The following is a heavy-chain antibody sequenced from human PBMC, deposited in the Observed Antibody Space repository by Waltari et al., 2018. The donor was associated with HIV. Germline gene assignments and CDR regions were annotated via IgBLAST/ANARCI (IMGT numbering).Heavy chain of an antibody. J-gene: IGHJ4*02. CDR1: GFSLSTRAVG. Sequence: QITLKESGPTLVKPPQTLTLTCTISGFSLSTRAVGVGWIRQPPGKALEWLALIYWDDDKRYSPSLSRRLTITKDTSKNQVVLTMTNMDPVDTATYYYTHRRDYDSSPKGDGFDYWGQGTRVTFSS. CDR3: THRRDYDSSPKGDGFDY. V-gene: IGHV2-5*02. CDR2: IYWDDDK. D-gene: IGHD3-22*01.